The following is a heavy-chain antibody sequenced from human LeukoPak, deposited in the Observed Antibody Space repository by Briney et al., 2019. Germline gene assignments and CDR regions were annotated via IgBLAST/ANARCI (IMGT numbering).Heavy chain of an antibody. V-gene: IGHV4-38-2*02. D-gene: IGHD2-2*01. Sequence: SETLSLTCTVSGYSISSGYYWGWIRQPPGKGLEWIGSIYHSGSTYYNPSLKSRVTISVDTSKNQFSLKLSSVTAADTAVYYCARGSYCSSTSCYDWFDYWGQGTLVTVSS. CDR2: IYHSGST. J-gene: IGHJ4*02. CDR3: ARGSYCSSTSCYDWFDY. CDR1: GYSISSGYY.